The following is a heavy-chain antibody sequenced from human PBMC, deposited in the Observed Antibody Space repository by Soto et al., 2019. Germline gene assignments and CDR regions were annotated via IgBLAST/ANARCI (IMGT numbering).Heavy chain of an antibody. V-gene: IGHV4-59*01. D-gene: IGHD6-13*01. CDR3: ARDKAVINAAIGMAY. CDR2: IYYSGST. Sequence: SETLSLTCAVYGGSISGYYWSWIRQPPGKGLEWIGYIYYSGSTNYNPSLKSRVTISATTVYMELRSLTSTDTAVYYCARDKAVINAAIGMAYWGQGTLVTVSS. J-gene: IGHJ4*02. CDR1: GGSISGYY.